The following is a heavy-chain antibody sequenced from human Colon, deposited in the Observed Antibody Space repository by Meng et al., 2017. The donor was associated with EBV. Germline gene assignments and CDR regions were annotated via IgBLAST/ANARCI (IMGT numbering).Heavy chain of an antibody. CDR3: ARRYPPDQRLLTSVTIDI. CDR2: INHRWST. J-gene: IGHJ1*01. D-gene: IGHD3-3*01. Sequence: QGPQKRRCAGLRNASGAMRLASPVSGGDVRGHHWTRPRQPPVKVLETIVDINHRWSTNYNPFSRSRVPISTDTSKNKIPLEVTSVTAADTAGYFCARRYPPDQRLLTSVTIDIWCKGTLVTVSS. V-gene: IGHV4-34*01. CDR1: GGDVRGHH.